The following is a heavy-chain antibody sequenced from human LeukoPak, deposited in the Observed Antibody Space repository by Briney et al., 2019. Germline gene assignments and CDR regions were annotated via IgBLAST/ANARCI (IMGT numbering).Heavy chain of an antibody. CDR2: ISYDGSNK. V-gene: IGHV3-30*18. CDR1: GFTFSSYG. D-gene: IGHD2-21*02. CDR3: AKMVVTPVWHYYYGMDV. Sequence: GGSLRLSCAASGFTFSSYGMHWVRQAPGKGLEWVAVISYDGSNKYYADSVKGRFTISRDNSKNTLYLQMNSLRAEDTAVYYCAKMVVTPVWHYYYGMDVWGQGTTVTVSS. J-gene: IGHJ6*02.